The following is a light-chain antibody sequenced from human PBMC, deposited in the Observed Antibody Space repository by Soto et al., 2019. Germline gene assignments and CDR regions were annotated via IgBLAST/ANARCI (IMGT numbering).Light chain of an antibody. Sequence: QSVLTQSPSASGTPGQRVSISCSGSTSNIGSNYVYWYQQLPGTAPKLLIYRNNQRPSGVPDRFSGSKSGTSASLAISGLRSDDEADYFCATWDDSLNGFDVFGTGTKLTVL. CDR3: ATWDDSLNGFDV. CDR1: TSNIGSNY. V-gene: IGLV1-47*01. CDR2: RNN. J-gene: IGLJ1*01.